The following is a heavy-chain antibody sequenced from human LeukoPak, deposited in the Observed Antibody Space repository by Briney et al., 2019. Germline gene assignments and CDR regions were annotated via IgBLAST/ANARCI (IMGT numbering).Heavy chain of an antibody. CDR3: ARGYYDSTLSYYFDY. D-gene: IGHD3-22*01. CDR2: IYYSGST. J-gene: IGHJ4*02. CDR1: GGSISSYY. V-gene: IGHV4-59*01. Sequence: SETLSLTCTVSGGSISSYYWSWIRQPLGKGLEWIGYIYYSGSTNYNPSLKSRVTISVDTSKNQFSLKLSSVTAADTAVYYCARGYYDSTLSYYFDYWGQGTLVTVSS.